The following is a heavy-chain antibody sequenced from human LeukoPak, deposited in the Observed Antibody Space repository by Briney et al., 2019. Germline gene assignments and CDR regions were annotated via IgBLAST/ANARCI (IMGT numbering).Heavy chain of an antibody. CDR3: ARDGSWNDDLTPIDY. D-gene: IGHD1-1*01. Sequence: PGGSLRLSCAASGFTFSLAAMSWVRQAPGKGLEWVSTISSSGGGINYADSVKGRFLISRDNSGSTLYLQMGGLRAEDTAVYYCARDGSWNDDLTPIDYWGQGTLVTVSS. V-gene: IGHV3-23*01. J-gene: IGHJ4*02. CDR1: GFTFSLAA. CDR2: ISSSGGGI.